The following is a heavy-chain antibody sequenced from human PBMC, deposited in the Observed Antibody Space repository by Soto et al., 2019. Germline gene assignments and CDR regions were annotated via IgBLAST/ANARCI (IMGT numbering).Heavy chain of an antibody. CDR2: IYYSGST. CDR1: GGSISSYY. CDR3: AGYYGSVSSEAFDI. Sequence: SETLSLTCTVYGGSISSYYWSWIRQPPGKGLEWIGYIYYSGSTNYNPSLKSRVTISVDTSKNQFSLKLSSVTAADTAVYYCAGYYGSVSSEAFDIWGQGTMVTVSS. V-gene: IGHV4-59*01. D-gene: IGHD3-10*01. J-gene: IGHJ3*02.